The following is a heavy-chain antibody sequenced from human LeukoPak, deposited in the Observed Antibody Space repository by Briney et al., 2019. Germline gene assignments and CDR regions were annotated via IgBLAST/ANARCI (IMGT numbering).Heavy chain of an antibody. CDR3: ARGVGWVRGAQNDY. Sequence: PGGSLRLSCAASGFTFSSYSMNWVRQAPGKGLEWVSSISSSSSYIYYADSVKGRFTISRDNAKNSLYLQMNSLRAEDTAVYYCARGVGWVRGAQNDYWGQGTLVTVSS. D-gene: IGHD3-10*01. CDR1: GFTFSSYS. CDR2: ISSSSSYI. J-gene: IGHJ4*02. V-gene: IGHV3-21*01.